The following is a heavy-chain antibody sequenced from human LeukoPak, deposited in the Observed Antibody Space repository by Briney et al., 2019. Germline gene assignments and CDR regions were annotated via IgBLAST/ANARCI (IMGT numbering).Heavy chain of an antibody. CDR3: ARLLVAAQRGGEYYYYMDV. V-gene: IGHV4-39*01. J-gene: IGHJ6*03. Sequence: SETLSLTCTVSGGSISSSSYYWGWIRQPPGKGLEWIGSIYYSGSTYYNPSLKSRVTISVDTSKNQFSLKLSSVTAADTAVYYCARLLVAAQRGGEYYYYMDVWGKGTTVTVS. CDR1: GGSISSSSYY. CDR2: IYYSGST. D-gene: IGHD6-6*01.